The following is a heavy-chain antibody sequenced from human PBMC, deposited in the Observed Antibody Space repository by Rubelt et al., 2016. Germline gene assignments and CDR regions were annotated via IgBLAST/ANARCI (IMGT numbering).Heavy chain of an antibody. J-gene: IGHJ4*02. CDR3: ARERGGYYFDY. CDR1: GGTFSSYA. V-gene: IGHV1-69*04. Sequence: QVQLVQSGAEVKKPGSSVKVSCKASGGTFSSYAISWVRQAPGQGLEWMGRIIPILGIANYAQKFQGRVTITADKSTSTAYMELSSLRSEDTAAYYCARERGGYYFDYWGQGTLVTVSS. D-gene: IGHD2-15*01. CDR2: IIPILGIA.